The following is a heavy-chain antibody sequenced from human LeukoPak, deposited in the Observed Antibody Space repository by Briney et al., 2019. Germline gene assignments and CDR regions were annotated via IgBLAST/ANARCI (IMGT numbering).Heavy chain of an antibody. V-gene: IGHV3-7*01. D-gene: IGHD2-8*01. Sequence: GGSLRLSCAASGFTFSDYWMSWMRQAPGKGLEWVANIKYDGDEEYYVDSVKGRFTISRDNAKNSLYLQLNSLRVEDTAVYYCAREGVSDANGMDVWGQGTTVTVSS. CDR2: IKYDGDEE. CDR1: GFTFSDYW. J-gene: IGHJ6*02. CDR3: AREGVSDANGMDV.